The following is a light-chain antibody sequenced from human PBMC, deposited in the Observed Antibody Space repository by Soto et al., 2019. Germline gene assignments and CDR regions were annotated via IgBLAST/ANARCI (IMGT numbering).Light chain of an antibody. CDR3: QQSYSTPPS. CDR2: AAS. J-gene: IGKJ2*01. Sequence: DIQMTQSPSSLSASVGDRVTITCRASQSISSYLNWYQQKPGKAPTLLIYAASSLQSGVPSRFSGSGSGTDFTLTIGSLQPEDFATYYCQQSYSTPPSFGQGTKLEIK. V-gene: IGKV1-39*01. CDR1: QSISSY.